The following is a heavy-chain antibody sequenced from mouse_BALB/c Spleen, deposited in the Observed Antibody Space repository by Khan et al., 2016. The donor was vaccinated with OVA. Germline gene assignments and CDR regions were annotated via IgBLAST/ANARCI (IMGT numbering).Heavy chain of an antibody. CDR3: ALDGSRGDY. D-gene: IGHD1-1*01. CDR1: GFTFSNYW. Sequence: QVQLQQSGAELMKPGASVKISCKATGFTFSNYWIEWVKQRPGHGLEWLGQILPGSGATTYTEKFEGKATFTADTSSNTAYMQLSSLTSEDSAVYYCALDGSRGDYWGQGTTLTVAS. V-gene: IGHV1-9*01. J-gene: IGHJ2*01. CDR2: ILPGSGAT.